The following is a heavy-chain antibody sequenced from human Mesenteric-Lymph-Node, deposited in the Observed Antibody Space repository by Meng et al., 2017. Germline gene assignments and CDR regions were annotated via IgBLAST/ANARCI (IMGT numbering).Heavy chain of an antibody. CDR3: ARDPTGGEDHQRV. D-gene: IGHD1-14*01. V-gene: IGHV4-34*01. J-gene: IGHJ4*02. Sequence: QVPLQPLGAGLLKPSETLSLTCAVDGGSFSGYYWSWIRQPPGKGLEWIGEIYHSGITIYNPSLKSRVTMSVDNSKNQFSLKLNSMTAADAAVYYCARDPTGGEDHQRVWGQGTLVTVSS. CDR1: GGSFSGYY. CDR2: IYHSGIT.